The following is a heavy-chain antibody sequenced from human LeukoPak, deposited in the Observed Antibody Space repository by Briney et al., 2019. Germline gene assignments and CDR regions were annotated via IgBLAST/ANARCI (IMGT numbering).Heavy chain of an antibody. J-gene: IGHJ6*03. CDR2: INHSGST. Sequence: PSETLSLTCTVSGGSISSDSYYWSWIRQPPGKGLEWIGEINHSGSTNYNPSLKSRVTISVDTSKNQFSLKLSSVTAADTAVYYCARGRRYYYYMDVWGKGTTVTVSS. V-gene: IGHV4-39*07. CDR3: ARGRRYYYYMDV. CDR1: GGSISSDSYY.